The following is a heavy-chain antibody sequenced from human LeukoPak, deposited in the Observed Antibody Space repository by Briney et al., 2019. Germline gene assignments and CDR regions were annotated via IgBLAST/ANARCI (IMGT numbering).Heavy chain of an antibody. Sequence: SETLSLTCIVSGGSISSYYWSWIRQPAGKGLEWIRRIYTSGSTNYNPSLKSRVTMSVDTSKNQFSLKLSSVTAADTAVYYCATTLPGNYGSGSYTFDYWGQGTLVTVSS. D-gene: IGHD3-10*01. CDR2: IYTSGST. V-gene: IGHV4-4*07. CDR1: GGSISSYY. J-gene: IGHJ4*02. CDR3: ATTLPGNYGSGSYTFDY.